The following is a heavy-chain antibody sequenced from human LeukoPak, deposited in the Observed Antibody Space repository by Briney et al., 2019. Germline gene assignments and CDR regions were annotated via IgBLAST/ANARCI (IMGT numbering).Heavy chain of an antibody. Sequence: KPGGSLRLSCAASGFTFSTYNMNWVRQAPGKGLEWVSSISSSSNYIYYADSVKGRFTISRDNAKNSLYLQMNSLRAEDTDVYYRARDVGASAPDAFDIWGQGTMVTVSS. V-gene: IGHV3-21*01. CDR3: ARDVGASAPDAFDI. CDR2: ISSSSNYI. D-gene: IGHD1-26*01. J-gene: IGHJ3*02. CDR1: GFTFSTYN.